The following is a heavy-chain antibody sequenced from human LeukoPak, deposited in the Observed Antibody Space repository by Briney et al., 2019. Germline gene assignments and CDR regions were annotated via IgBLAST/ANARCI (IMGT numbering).Heavy chain of an antibody. CDR3: ARVRGGAWSGYSPYYYYMDV. J-gene: IGHJ6*03. V-gene: IGHV1-69*01. CDR2: IIPIFGTA. D-gene: IGHD3-3*01. CDR1: GGTFSSYA. Sequence: GSSVKVSCKASGGTFSSYAISWVRQAPGQGLEWMGGIIPIFGTANYAQKFQGRVTITADESTGTAYMELSSRRSEDTAVYYCARVRGGAWSGYSPYYYYMDVWGKGTTVTVSS.